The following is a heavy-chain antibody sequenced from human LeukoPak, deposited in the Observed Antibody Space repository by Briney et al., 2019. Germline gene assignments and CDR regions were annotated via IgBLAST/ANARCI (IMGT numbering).Heavy chain of an antibody. CDR1: GYRFTNYW. CDR2: IYPGDSDT. V-gene: IGHV5-51*07. D-gene: IGHD3-22*01. Sequence: GESLKICCKGSGYRFTNYWIGWVHQMPGKGLEWMGIIYPGDSDTRYSPSFQGQVTISADKSINTAYLQWSSLKASDTAMYYCARSSGYSYPDAFDIWGQGTMVTVSS. J-gene: IGHJ3*02. CDR3: ARSSGYSYPDAFDI.